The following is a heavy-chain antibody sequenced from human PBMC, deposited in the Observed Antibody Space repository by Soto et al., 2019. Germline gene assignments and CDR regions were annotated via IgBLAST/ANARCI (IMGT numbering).Heavy chain of an antibody. D-gene: IGHD3-3*01. CDR1: GYSFSTYA. Sequence: QLQLMQSGGEAKNPGASVKVSCEASGYSFSTYAISWLRQAPGQGLEWMGLITPNNGYTNYAQKFRGRLILTTDIPSSTAYMELTSLRYDDTAMYYCATSYDSGFDPWGQGTLVSVS. V-gene: IGHV1-18*01. CDR3: ATSYDSGFDP. CDR2: ITPNNGYT. J-gene: IGHJ5*02.